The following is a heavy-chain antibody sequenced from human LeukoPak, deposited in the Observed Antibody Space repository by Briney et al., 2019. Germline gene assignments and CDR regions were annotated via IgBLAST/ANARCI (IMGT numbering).Heavy chain of an antibody. D-gene: IGHD6-13*01. Sequence: PGGSLRLSFSASGFTFDDYAMHWVRQAPGKGLEWVSLISGDGGRTYYADSVKGRFTISRDNSKNSLYLQMNSLRTEDTALYYCAAYGSSWVYWGQGTLVTVSS. J-gene: IGHJ4*02. V-gene: IGHV3-43*02. CDR2: ISGDGGRT. CDR1: GFTFDDYA. CDR3: AAYGSSWVY.